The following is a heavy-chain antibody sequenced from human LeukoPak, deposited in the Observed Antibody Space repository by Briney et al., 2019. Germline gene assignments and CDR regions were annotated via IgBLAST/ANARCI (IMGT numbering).Heavy chain of an antibody. CDR3: AGDERYSSSWYYYGMDV. CDR1: GYTFTSYA. CDR2: INTNTGNP. Sequence: ASVKVSCKASGYTFTSYAMNWVRQAPGQGLEWMGWINTNTGNPTYAQGFTGRFVFSLDTSVSTAYLQISSLKAEDTAVYYCAGDERYSSSWYYYGMDVWGQGTTVTVSS. V-gene: IGHV7-4-1*02. D-gene: IGHD6-13*01. J-gene: IGHJ6*02.